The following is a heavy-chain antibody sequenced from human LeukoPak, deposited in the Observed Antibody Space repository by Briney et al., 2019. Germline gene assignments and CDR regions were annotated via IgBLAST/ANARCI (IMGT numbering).Heavy chain of an antibody. J-gene: IGHJ4*02. CDR3: ARALIGYYFDY. CDR2: IEYDATNK. V-gene: IGHV3-30*02. CDR1: GFTFTSYG. Sequence: GGSLRLSCAASGFTFTSYGMHWVRQAPGKGLEWVAFIEYDATNKYYADSVKGRFTISRDNSKNSLYLQMNSLRAEDTAVYYCARALIGYYFDYWGQGTLVTVSS. D-gene: IGHD2-8*01.